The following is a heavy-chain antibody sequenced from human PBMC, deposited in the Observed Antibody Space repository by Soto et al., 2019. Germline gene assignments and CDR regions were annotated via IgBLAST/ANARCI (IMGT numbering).Heavy chain of an antibody. CDR3: AREDYYDSSGYLPVRYYFGMDV. CDR2: IGAYNGHT. Sequence: ASVKVSCKASGYTFTNSGISWVRQAPGQGLEWMGWIGAYNGHTKYAQKLQGRVTMTTDASTSTAYMELRSLKSDDTAVYYCAREDYYDSSGYLPVRYYFGMDVWGQGTTVTVSS. V-gene: IGHV1-18*01. D-gene: IGHD3-22*01. CDR1: GYTFTNSG. J-gene: IGHJ6*02.